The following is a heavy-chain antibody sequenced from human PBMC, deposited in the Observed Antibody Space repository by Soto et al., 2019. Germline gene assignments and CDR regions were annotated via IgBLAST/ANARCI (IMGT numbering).Heavy chain of an antibody. CDR1: GGTFSSYT. D-gene: IGHD4-17*01. CDR2: IIPILGIA. V-gene: IGHV1-69*04. J-gene: IGHJ6*02. CDR3: ARERGYYGDYLYYYGMDV. Sequence: SVKVSCKASGGTFSSYTISWVRQAPGQGLEWMGRIIPILGIANYAQKFQGRVTITADKSTSTAYMELSSLRSEDTAVYYCARERGYYGDYLYYYGMDVWGQGTTVTVSS.